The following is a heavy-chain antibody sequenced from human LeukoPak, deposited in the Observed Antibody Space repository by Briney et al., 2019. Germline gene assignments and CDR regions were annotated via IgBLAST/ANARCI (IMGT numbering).Heavy chain of an antibody. CDR3: ARGSSSWSSLDY. CDR2: IYYSGST. CDR1: GDSIGSFY. V-gene: IGHV4-59*08. J-gene: IGHJ4*02. D-gene: IGHD6-13*01. Sequence: SETLSLTCSVSGDSIGSFYWNWFRQPPGKGLEWIGYIYYSGSTYYNPSLKSRVTISVDTSKNQFSLKLSSVTAADTAVYYCARGSSSWSSLDYWGQGTLVTVSS.